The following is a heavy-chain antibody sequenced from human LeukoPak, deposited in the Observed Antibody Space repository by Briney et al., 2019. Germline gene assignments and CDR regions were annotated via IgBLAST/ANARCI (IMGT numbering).Heavy chain of an antibody. CDR3: ARGHGDYYDSSGDLGY. Sequence: ASVKVSCKASGYTFTSYDINWVRQATGQGLEWMGWMNPNSGNPGYAQKFQGRVTMTRNTSISTAYMELTTLRFEDTDVYYCARGHGDYYDSSGDLGYWGKGTLVPVDS. CDR1: GYTFTSYD. J-gene: IGHJ4*02. CDR2: MNPNSGNP. D-gene: IGHD3-22*01. V-gene: IGHV1-8*01.